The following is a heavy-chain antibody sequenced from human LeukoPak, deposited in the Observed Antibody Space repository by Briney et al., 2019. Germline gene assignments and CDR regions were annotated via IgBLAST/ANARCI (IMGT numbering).Heavy chain of an antibody. D-gene: IGHD6-19*01. CDR2: INPSGGST. Sequence: ASVKVSCKASGYTFTSYYMHCVRQAPGQGLEWMGIINPSGGSTSYAQKFQGRVTMTRDTSTSTVYMELSSLRSEDTAVYYCARRSGEQWLVRRGAPLDYWGQGTLVTVSS. CDR3: ARRSGEQWLVRRGAPLDY. CDR1: GYTFTSYY. V-gene: IGHV1-46*01. J-gene: IGHJ4*02.